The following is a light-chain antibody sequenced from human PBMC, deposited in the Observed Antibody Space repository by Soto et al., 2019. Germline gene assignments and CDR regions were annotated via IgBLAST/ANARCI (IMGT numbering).Light chain of an antibody. CDR1: QGISSY. J-gene: IGKJ5*01. CDR2: AAS. Sequence: DIQLTQSPSFLSASVGDRVTITCRASQGISSYLAWYQQKTGKAPKLLIYAASTLQTGVPSRFSGSGSGTEFTLTISSLQAEDFATYYCQQLNSYFGQGTRLEIK. V-gene: IGKV1-9*01. CDR3: QQLNSY.